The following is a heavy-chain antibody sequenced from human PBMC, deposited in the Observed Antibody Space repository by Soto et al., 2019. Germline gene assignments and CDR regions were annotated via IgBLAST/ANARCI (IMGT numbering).Heavy chain of an antibody. D-gene: IGHD3-22*01. CDR1: GFTFSSYG. CDR2: ISSSSSTI. CDR3: ARGLYYYDSRGYWGY. J-gene: IGHJ4*02. Sequence: GGSLRLSCAASGFTFSSYGMHRVRQAPGKGLEWVSYISSSSSTIYYADSVKGRFTISRDNAKNSLYLQMNSLRDEDTAVYYCARGLYYYDSRGYWGYWGQGTLVIVSA. V-gene: IGHV3-48*02.